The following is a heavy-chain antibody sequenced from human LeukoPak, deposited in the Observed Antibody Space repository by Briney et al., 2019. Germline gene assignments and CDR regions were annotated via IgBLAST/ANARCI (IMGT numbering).Heavy chain of an antibody. V-gene: IGHV4-30-2*01. CDR3: ARDGGDPGAFDI. Sequence: SQTLSLTCAVSGGSISSGGYSWSWIRQPPGKGLEWIGYIYHSGSTYYNPSLKSRVTISVDRSKNQFSLKLSSVTAADTAVYYCARDGGDPGAFDIWGQGTMVTVSS. CDR1: GGSISSGGYS. CDR2: IYHSGST. J-gene: IGHJ3*02. D-gene: IGHD2-21*01.